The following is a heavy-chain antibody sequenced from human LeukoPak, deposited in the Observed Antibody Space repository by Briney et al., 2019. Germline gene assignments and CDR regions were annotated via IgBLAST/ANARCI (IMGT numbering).Heavy chain of an antibody. CDR1: GFTFRSYE. V-gene: IGHV4-59*05. CDR3: ARLNCSGGSCSNFDY. D-gene: IGHD2-15*01. CDR2: IYYSGTT. J-gene: IGHJ4*02. Sequence: LRLSCAASGFTFRSYEMNWVRQAPGKGLEWVGSIYYSGTTYYNPSLKSRVTISVDTSKNQFSLKLSSVTAADTAVYYCARLNCSGGSCSNFDYWGQGTLVTVSS.